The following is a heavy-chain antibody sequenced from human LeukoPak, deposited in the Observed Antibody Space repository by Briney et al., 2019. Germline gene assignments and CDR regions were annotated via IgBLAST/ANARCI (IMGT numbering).Heavy chain of an antibody. V-gene: IGHV1-18*01. CDR1: GYTFTSYG. Sequence: ASVKVSCKASGYTFTSYGISWVRQAPGQGLEWMGWLSAYNGNTNYAQKLQGRVTMTTDTSTSTAYMELRSLRSDDTAVYYCARVFYSSGWTHHNNYFDYWGRGTLVTVSS. J-gene: IGHJ4*02. CDR3: ARVFYSSGWTHHNNYFDY. CDR2: LSAYNGNT. D-gene: IGHD6-19*01.